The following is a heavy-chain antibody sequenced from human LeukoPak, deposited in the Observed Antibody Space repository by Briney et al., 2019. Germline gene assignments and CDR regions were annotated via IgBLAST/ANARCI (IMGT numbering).Heavy chain of an antibody. Sequence: GGSLRLSCAASGFTLSSNYMSWVRQAPGKGLEGVSVIYSGGSTYYADSVKGRFTISRDNSKNTLYLQMNSLRAEDTAVYYCARRISYYYDSSGYYKAHDAFDIWGQGTMVTVSS. V-gene: IGHV3-53*01. D-gene: IGHD3-22*01. CDR3: ARRISYYYDSSGYYKAHDAFDI. CDR2: IYSGGST. J-gene: IGHJ3*02. CDR1: GFTLSSNY.